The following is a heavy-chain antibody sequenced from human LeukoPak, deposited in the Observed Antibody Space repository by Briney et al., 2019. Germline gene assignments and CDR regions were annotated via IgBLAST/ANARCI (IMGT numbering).Heavy chain of an antibody. CDR2: IYYSGRT. CDR3: ARRRYYNSSGYLE. J-gene: IGHJ1*01. D-gene: IGHD3-22*01. CDR1: GDSVSRSDSY. Sequence: SEILSLTCTIFGDSVSRSDSYWDWIRQPPGKGLEWIGTIYYSGRTYYSPSLKSRVTLSVDMSNNQFSLTLSSVTAADTALYFCARRRYYNSSGYLEWGQGTLVTVSS. V-gene: IGHV4-39*01.